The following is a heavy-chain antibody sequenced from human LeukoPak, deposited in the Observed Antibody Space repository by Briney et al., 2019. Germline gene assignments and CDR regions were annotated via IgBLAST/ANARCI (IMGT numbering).Heavy chain of an antibody. Sequence: GGSLRLSCAASGFTFNKSWMRWVREAPGKGLESVSRINTDGTVTTYAHSVKGRFTVSRDNADNTMFLQMNSVRDEDTAVYYGATKKWLAPPPDSWGQGTPVTVSS. CDR3: ATKKWLAPPPDS. D-gene: IGHD6-19*01. CDR1: GFTFNKSW. CDR2: INTDGTVT. J-gene: IGHJ4*02. V-gene: IGHV3-74*01.